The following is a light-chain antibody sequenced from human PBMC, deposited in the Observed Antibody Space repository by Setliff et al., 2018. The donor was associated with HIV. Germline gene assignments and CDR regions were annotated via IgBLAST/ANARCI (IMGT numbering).Light chain of an antibody. Sequence: QSVLVQPPSVSAAPGQRVTISCSGTQSNVGRTTVNWYQQLPGTAPKLLIFGDNQRPSGVPDRFSASKFGTSGSLDISGLQSDDEADYFCAAWDAGLSAYVFVPGTKVTVL. V-gene: IGLV1-44*01. J-gene: IGLJ1*01. CDR3: AAWDAGLSAYV. CDR1: QSNVGRTT. CDR2: GDN.